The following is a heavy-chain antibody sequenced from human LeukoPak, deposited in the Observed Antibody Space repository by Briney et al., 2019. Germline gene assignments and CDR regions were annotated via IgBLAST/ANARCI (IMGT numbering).Heavy chain of an antibody. CDR1: GFTFSSYW. CDR2: IKQDGSEK. CDR3: ARVGYYYHY. V-gene: IGHV3-7*01. D-gene: IGHD3-22*01. J-gene: IGHJ4*02. Sequence: GGYLRLYCAASGFTFSSYWMSWVRQAPGKGLEWVATIKQDGSEKDFVDSVKGRFTISRDNAKNSLYLQMNSLRAEDTALYYCARVGYYYHYWGQGTPVTVSS.